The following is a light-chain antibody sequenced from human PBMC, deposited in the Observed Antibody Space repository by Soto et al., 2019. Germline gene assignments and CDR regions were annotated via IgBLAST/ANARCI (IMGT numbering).Light chain of an antibody. J-gene: IGLJ2*01. Sequence: SYELTQPPSVSGAPGKTARITCGGNNIGSKRVHWYQQKPGQAPVLVIYYDSDRPSGIPERFSGSNSGNTATLTISRVEAGDEADYYCQVWDSSSDHPVFGGGTKLTVL. V-gene: IGLV3-21*04. CDR2: YDS. CDR1: NIGSKR. CDR3: QVWDSSSDHPV.